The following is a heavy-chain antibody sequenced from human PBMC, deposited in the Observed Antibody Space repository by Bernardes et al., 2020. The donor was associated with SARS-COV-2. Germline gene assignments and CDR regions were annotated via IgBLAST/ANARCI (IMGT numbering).Heavy chain of an antibody. D-gene: IGHD2-8*01. CDR3: SRALQGSNFFDY. J-gene: IGHJ4*02. V-gene: IGHV3-11*01. CDR1: GFSFSYSY. Sequence: SVRLSCAASGFSFSYSYMSWICRAPGKGLEWVSYISRAGTTIYYADSVKGRFTVSRDNAKNSLYLQMHTLRADATAVYYCSRALQGSNFFDYWGQGTLVTVSS. CDR2: ISRAGTTI.